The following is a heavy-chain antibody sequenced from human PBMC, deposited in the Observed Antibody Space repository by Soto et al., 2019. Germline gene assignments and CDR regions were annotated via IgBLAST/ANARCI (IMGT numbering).Heavy chain of an antibody. V-gene: IGHV1-69*01. CDR3: ARPKGSYSSGYYYFDY. J-gene: IGHJ4*02. Sequence: QVQLVQSGAEVKQPGSSVKVSCKTSGGTFSTYAIYWVRQAPGQGLEWMGAIIPHFGTADYAQKFQGRVTITADESTSTAYMELSSLRSEDTAVYYCARPKGSYSSGYYYFDYWGQGTLVTVSS. D-gene: IGHD6-19*01. CDR2: IIPHFGTA. CDR1: GGTFSTYA.